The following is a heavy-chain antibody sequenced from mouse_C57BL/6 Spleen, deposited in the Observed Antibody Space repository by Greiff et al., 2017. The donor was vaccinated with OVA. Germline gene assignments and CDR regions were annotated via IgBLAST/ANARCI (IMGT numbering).Heavy chain of an antibody. J-gene: IGHJ1*03. V-gene: IGHV1-52*01. CDR1: GYTFTSYW. CDR2: IDPSDSET. CDR3: ARGRIHWYFDV. Sequence: QVQLQQPGAELVRPGSSVKLSCKASGYTFTSYWMHWVKQRPIQGLEWIGNIDPSDSETHYNQKFKDKATLTVDKSSSTAYRQLSSLTSEDSAVYYCARGRIHWYFDVWGTGTTVTVSS.